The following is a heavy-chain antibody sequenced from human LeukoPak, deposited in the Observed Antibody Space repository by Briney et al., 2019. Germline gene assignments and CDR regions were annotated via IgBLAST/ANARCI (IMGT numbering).Heavy chain of an antibody. CDR2: INHSGST. D-gene: IGHD2-2*01. V-gene: IGHV4-34*01. Sequence: SETLSLTCAVYGGSFSGYYWSWIRQPPGKGLEWIGEINHSGSTNYNPSLKSRVTISVDTSKNQFSLKLSSVTVADTAVYYCARGPHQHWPLGQFWGQGSLVTVSS. J-gene: IGHJ4*02. CDR3: ARGPHQHWPLGQF. CDR1: GGSFSGYY.